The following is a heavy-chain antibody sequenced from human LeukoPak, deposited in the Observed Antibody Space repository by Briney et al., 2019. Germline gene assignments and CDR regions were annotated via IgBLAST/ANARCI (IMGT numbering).Heavy chain of an antibody. CDR2: VYYSGST. J-gene: IGHJ2*01. CDR1: GGSVSSYY. CDR3: AREANSPTARYWYFDL. D-gene: IGHD2-21*01. V-gene: IGHV4-59*02. Sequence: PSETLSLTXTASGGSVSSYYWSWMRQSPGRGLEWIGYVYYSGSTNYNPALKSRVTISLDTSENQFSLKLSSVTAANTAVYYCAREANSPTARYWYFDLWGRGTQVTVSS.